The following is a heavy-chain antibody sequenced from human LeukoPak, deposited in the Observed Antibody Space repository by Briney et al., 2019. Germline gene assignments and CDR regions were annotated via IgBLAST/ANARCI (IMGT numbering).Heavy chain of an antibody. CDR1: GFTFSSYS. J-gene: IGHJ5*01. V-gene: IGHV3-43*01. CDR3: AKGNTGTYYDNWFDP. Sequence: PGGSLRLSCAVSGFTFSSYSMNWVRQAPGKGLEWVSVISWNGGTTYYADSVKGRFTISRDNSENSLYLQMNSLRTDDTALYYCAKGNTGTYYDNWFDPWGQGTLVIVSS. D-gene: IGHD1-26*01. CDR2: ISWNGGTT.